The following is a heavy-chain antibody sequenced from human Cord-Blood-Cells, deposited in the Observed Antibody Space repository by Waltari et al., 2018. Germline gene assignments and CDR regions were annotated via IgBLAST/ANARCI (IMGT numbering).Heavy chain of an antibody. V-gene: IGHV3-30*03. Sequence: QVQLVESGGGVVQPGRSLRLSCAASGFTSSSYGRHWGRQAPGKGLEWVAVISYDGSNKYYADSVKGRFTISRDNSKNTLYLQMNSLRAEDTAVYYCAREKNWGTFDYWGQGTLVTVSS. D-gene: IGHD7-27*01. J-gene: IGHJ4*02. CDR1: GFTSSSYG. CDR2: ISYDGSNK. CDR3: AREKNWGTFDY.